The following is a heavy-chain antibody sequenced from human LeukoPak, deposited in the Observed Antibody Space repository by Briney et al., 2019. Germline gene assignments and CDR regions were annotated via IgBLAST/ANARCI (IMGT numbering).Heavy chain of an antibody. J-gene: IGHJ4*02. CDR1: GFTFSSYA. V-gene: IGHV3-30*04. Sequence: GGSLRLSCAASGFTFSSYAMHWVRQAPGKGLEWVAVISYDGSNKYYADSVKGRFTISRDNAKNTLYLQMNSLRAEDTAVYYCARDFAGDRDYWGQGTLVTVSS. CDR3: ARDFAGDRDY. CDR2: ISYDGSNK. D-gene: IGHD4-17*01.